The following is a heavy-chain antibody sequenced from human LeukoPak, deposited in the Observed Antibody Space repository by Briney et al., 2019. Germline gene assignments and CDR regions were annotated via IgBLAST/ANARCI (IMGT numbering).Heavy chain of an antibody. V-gene: IGHV1-18*04. J-gene: IGHJ4*02. Sequence: ASVTVSCKTSGFRVSDYYLHWVRQAPGQGLEWMGWISAYNGNTNYAQKLQGRVTMTTDTSTSTAYMELRSLRSDDTAVYYCARDADYDYVWGSYRLTPKFDYWGQGTLVTVSS. CDR2: ISAYNGNT. CDR3: ARDADYDYVWGSYRLTPKFDY. D-gene: IGHD3-16*02. CDR1: GFRVSDYY.